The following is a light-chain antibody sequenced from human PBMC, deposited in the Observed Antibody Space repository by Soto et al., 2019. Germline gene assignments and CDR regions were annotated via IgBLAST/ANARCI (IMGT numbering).Light chain of an antibody. V-gene: IGKV1-39*01. J-gene: IGKJ2*01. Sequence: DIQMTKSPSALSAAVGDRVTITCRASQGVSTYLIWYEERQVRPPKLLLYADSNLIRGVPSRFIGSGSGTNFTLASNSLQPEDFSTYYCQQYNSYSYTFGHGTKLESK. CDR2: ADS. CDR1: QGVSTY. CDR3: QQYNSYSYT.